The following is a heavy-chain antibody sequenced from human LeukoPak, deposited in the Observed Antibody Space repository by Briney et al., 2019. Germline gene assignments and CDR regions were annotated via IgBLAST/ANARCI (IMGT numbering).Heavy chain of an antibody. Sequence: GGSLRLSCAASGFTFSSYWMSWVRQAPGKGLEWVANIKQDGSEKYYVDSVKGRFTISRDNAKNSLYLQMNSLRAEDTAVYYCARELIRSYYYDSSGYLYWGQGTLVTVSS. D-gene: IGHD3-22*01. CDR1: GFTFSSYW. J-gene: IGHJ4*02. CDR2: IKQDGSEK. V-gene: IGHV3-7*01. CDR3: ARELIRSYYYDSSGYLY.